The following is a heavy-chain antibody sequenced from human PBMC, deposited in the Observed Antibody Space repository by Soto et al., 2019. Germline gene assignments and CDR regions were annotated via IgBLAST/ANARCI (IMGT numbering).Heavy chain of an antibody. CDR2: IIPIIGTA. CDR3: ARSGSGVRYCSGGSCYPDGMDV. J-gene: IGHJ6*02. CDR1: GGTFSSYA. Sequence: QVQLVQSGAEVKKPGSSVKVSCKASGGTFSSYAISWVRQAPGQGLEWMGGIIPIIGTANYAQKFQGRVTITADESTSTAYMELSSLRSEDTAVYYCARSGSGVRYCSGGSCYPDGMDVWGQGTTVTVSS. D-gene: IGHD2-15*01. V-gene: IGHV1-69*01.